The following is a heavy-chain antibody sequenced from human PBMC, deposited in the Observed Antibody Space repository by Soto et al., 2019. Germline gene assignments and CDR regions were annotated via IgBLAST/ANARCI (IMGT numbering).Heavy chain of an antibody. CDR2: IIPIFGTA. CDR3: ARYDFWSGYYFDY. J-gene: IGHJ4*02. CDR1: GGTFSSYA. D-gene: IGHD3-3*01. V-gene: IGHV1-69*05. Sequence: SVKVSCKASGGTFSSYAISWVRQAPGQGLEWMGGIIPIFGTANYAQKFQGRVTITTDASTSTAYMELSSLRSDDTAVYYCARYDFWSGYYFDYWGQGILVTVSS.